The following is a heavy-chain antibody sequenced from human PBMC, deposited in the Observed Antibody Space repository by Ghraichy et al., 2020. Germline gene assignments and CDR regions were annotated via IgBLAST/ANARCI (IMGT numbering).Heavy chain of an antibody. Sequence: SQTLSLTCTVSGGSISSYYWSWIRQPPGKGLEWIGYIYYSGSTNYNPSLKSRVTISVDTSKNQFSLKLSSVTAADTAVYYCARGGRYCSSTSCYEYFDYWGQGTLVTVSS. CDR2: IYYSGST. CDR1: GGSISSYY. J-gene: IGHJ4*02. V-gene: IGHV4-59*01. D-gene: IGHD2-2*01. CDR3: ARGGRYCSSTSCYEYFDY.